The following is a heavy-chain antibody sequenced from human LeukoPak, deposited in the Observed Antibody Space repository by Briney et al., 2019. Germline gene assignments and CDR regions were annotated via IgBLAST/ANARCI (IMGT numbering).Heavy chain of an antibody. CDR3: AGEGYSSSWLNWFDP. CDR2: IYYSGST. V-gene: IGHV4-59*01. Sequence: SETLSLTCTVSGGSISSYYWSWIRQPPGKGLEWIGYIYYSGSTNYNPSLKSRVTISVDTSKNQFSLKLSSVTAADTAVYYCAGEGYSSSWLNWFDPWGQGTLVTVSS. D-gene: IGHD6-13*01. J-gene: IGHJ5*02. CDR1: GGSISSYY.